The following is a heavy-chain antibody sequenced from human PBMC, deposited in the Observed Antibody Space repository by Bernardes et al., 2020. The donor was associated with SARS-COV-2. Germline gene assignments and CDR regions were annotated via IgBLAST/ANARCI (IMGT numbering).Heavy chain of an antibody. CDR3: VITVNGSAI. Sequence: GRSLRPSCAVFGSTFSTHSTNWVRPAPGKGLEWVSSITSDMKTIYHADSVRGRFTIPRDNAMSRLYLQMNSLGVEDTAICYCVITVNGSAIWGQGTQVTVSS. D-gene: IGHD1-20*01. V-gene: IGHV3-48*01. J-gene: IGHJ4*02. CDR1: GSTFSTHS. CDR2: ITSDMKTI.